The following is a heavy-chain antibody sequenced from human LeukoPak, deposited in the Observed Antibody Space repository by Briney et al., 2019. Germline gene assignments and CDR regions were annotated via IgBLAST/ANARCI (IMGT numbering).Heavy chain of an antibody. J-gene: IGHJ4*02. Sequence: ASVKVSCKASGYTFTGYHMHWVRQAPGQGLEWMGRINPNSGDTNNAQKFQGRVTMTRDTSVSTAYMELSRLTFDDTAVYYCARKDLSGYSSLDYWGQGTLVTVSS. D-gene: IGHD5-18*01. V-gene: IGHV1-2*06. CDR2: INPNSGDT. CDR3: ARKDLSGYSSLDY. CDR1: GYTFTGYH.